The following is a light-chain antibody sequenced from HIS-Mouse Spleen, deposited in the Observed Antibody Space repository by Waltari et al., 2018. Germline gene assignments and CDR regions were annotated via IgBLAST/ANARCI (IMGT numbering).Light chain of an antibody. CDR1: SSNIGSNY. Sequence: QSVLTQPPSASGTPGQRVTISCSGSSSNIGSNYVYWYQQLPGTAPKPLIYRNNQRPSGVPDRFSGSKSGTSASLAIRGLRSEDEADYYCAAWDDSLSGYVFGTGTKVTVL. CDR3: AAWDDSLSGYV. V-gene: IGLV1-47*01. CDR2: RNN. J-gene: IGLJ1*01.